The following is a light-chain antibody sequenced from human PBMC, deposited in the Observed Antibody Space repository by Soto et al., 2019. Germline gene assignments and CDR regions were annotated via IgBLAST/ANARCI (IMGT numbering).Light chain of an antibody. V-gene: IGKV3-20*01. CDR3: HRYGSPTT. CDR2: GAS. CDR1: QRVSGDY. J-gene: IGKJ2*01. Sequence: EVVLTQSPDILSLSPGERASLSCRASQRVSGDYVACYQQKPGQAPGLLIHGASNRATGIPDRLSGRGSGTDFTLTISRLGPEDFAVYFCHRYGSPTTFGQGTRLEIK.